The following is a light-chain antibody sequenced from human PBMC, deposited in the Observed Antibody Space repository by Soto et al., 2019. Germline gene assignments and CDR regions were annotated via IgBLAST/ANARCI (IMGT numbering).Light chain of an antibody. V-gene: IGKV1-6*01. Sequence: AILMTQSPASLSASAGDRVTITCRASQSIRNDLAWYQQKPGQAPRLLIYAASTLHTGVPARFSGSGSGTDFTLTISSLQPEDFATYYCQQDNNCPQTFGQGTKVDIK. J-gene: IGKJ1*01. CDR2: AAS. CDR1: QSIRND. CDR3: QQDNNCPQT.